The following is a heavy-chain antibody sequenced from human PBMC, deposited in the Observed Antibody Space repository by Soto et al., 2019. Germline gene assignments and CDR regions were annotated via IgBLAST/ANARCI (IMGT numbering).Heavy chain of an antibody. V-gene: IGHV3-23*01. J-gene: IGHJ6*02. CDR2: ISSTAGRTS. Sequence: GSLRLSCATSGFTFNTYPMTWVRQAPGKGLEWVSSISSTAGRTSSYADSVKGRFAISRDFSDNTVYLQMNNLRVDDTAVYFCAKGVLSFHYGMEVWGQGTTVTVSS. D-gene: IGHD3-10*01. CDR1: GFTFNTYP. CDR3: AKGVLSFHYGMEV.